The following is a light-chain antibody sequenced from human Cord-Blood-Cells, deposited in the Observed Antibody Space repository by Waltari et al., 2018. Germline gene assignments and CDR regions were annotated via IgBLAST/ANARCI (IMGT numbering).Light chain of an antibody. CDR3: QQYGSSPGT. CDR1: QSVRSSY. Sequence: EIVLTQSPGTLSLSPGERATLSCRASQSVRSSYLAWYQQKPGQAPRLLIYGASSRATGIPDRFSGSGSGTDFTLTISRLEPEDFAVYYCQQYGSSPGTLGQGTKVEIK. CDR2: GAS. V-gene: IGKV3-20*01. J-gene: IGKJ1*01.